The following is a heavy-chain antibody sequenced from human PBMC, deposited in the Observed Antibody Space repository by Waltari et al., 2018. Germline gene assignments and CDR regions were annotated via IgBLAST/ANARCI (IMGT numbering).Heavy chain of an antibody. CDR3: AKDRGGSGLQLDY. CDR2: ISWKSGSI. J-gene: IGHJ4*02. V-gene: IGHV3-9*01. Sequence: EVQLVESGGGLVQPGRSLRLSCAASGFTFDDYAMHWVRQAPGKGLEWVSGISWKSGSIGYADSVKGRFTISRDNAKNSLYLQMNSLRAEDTALYYCAKDRGGSGLQLDYWGQGTLVTVSS. CDR1: GFTFDDYA. D-gene: IGHD4-4*01.